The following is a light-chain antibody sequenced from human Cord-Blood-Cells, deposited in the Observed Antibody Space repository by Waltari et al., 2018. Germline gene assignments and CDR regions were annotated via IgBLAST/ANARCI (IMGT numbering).Light chain of an antibody. V-gene: IGLV2-23*01. CDR2: ECS. CDR3: CSYAGSSTYVV. CDR1: SSEVGSYNL. J-gene: IGLJ2*01. Sequence: QSALTQPAYVSGSPGQSITISCTGPSSEVGSYNLVSWYQQHPCKAHKLMIYECSKPPSGVSNRFSGSKSGNTASPTIYRLQAEDEADYYCCSYAGSSTYVVFGGGTKLTVL.